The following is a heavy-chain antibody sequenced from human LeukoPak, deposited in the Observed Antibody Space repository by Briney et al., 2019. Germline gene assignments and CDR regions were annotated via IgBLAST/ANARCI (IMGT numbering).Heavy chain of an antibody. CDR3: ARDSAGYSYGLRYYYGMDV. CDR2: IWYDGSNK. CDR1: GFTFSSYG. V-gene: IGHV3-33*01. D-gene: IGHD5-18*01. J-gene: IGHJ6*02. Sequence: TGGSLRLSCAASGFTFSSYGTHWVRQAPGKGLEWVAVIWYDGSNKYYADFLKGRFTISRDNSKNTLYLQMNSLRAEDTAVYYCARDSAGYSYGLRYYYGMDVWRQGTTVTVSS.